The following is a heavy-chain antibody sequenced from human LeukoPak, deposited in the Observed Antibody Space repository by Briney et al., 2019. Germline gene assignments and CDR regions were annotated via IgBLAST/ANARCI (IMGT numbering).Heavy chain of an antibody. CDR2: MNPNSGNT. Sequence: ASVKVSCKASGYTFTSYDINWVRQATGQGLEWMGWMNPNSGNTDYAQKFQGRVTITRNTSISTAYMELSSLRSEDTAVYYCARDLRLGDDHWGQGTLVTVSS. J-gene: IGHJ4*02. CDR1: GYTFTSYD. CDR3: ARDLRLGDDH. V-gene: IGHV1-8*03. D-gene: IGHD3-16*01.